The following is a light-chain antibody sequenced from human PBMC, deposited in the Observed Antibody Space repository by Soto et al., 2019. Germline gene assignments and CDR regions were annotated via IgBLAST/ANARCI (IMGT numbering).Light chain of an antibody. CDR3: QQSYSTPWT. Sequence: DIQMTQSPSSLSASVGDRVTITCRASQSISSYLNWYQHKPGKAPKVLIYAASSLQSGVPSRVSGSGSGTDFTLTISSLQPEDFATYYCQQSYSTPWTFGQGTKVDI. CDR1: QSISSY. CDR2: AAS. J-gene: IGKJ1*01. V-gene: IGKV1-39*01.